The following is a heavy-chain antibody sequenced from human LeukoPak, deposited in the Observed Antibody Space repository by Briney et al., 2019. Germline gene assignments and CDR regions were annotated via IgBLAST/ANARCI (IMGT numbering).Heavy chain of an antibody. D-gene: IGHD6-19*01. J-gene: IGHJ4*02. V-gene: IGHV3-30*03. CDR1: GFTFSCCG. CDR2: ISFDGRNK. CDR3: ARDLGLGRGWYGGDY. Sequence: PGRSLRLSCAASGFTFSCCGMHWVRQAPGKGLEWVAVISFDGRNKYYADSVKGRFTISRDNSKNTLYLQMNTLRAEDTAVYYCARDLGLGRGWYGGDYWGQGTLVTVSS.